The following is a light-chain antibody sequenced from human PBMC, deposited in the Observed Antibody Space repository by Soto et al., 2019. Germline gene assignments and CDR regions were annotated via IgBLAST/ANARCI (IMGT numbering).Light chain of an antibody. V-gene: IGLV1-40*01. CDR3: QSYDSSLSGWV. CDR2: GNS. CDR1: SSNIGAGYD. J-gene: IGLJ3*02. Sequence: QSVLTQPPSVSGAPGQRVTISCTGSSSNIGAGYDVHTYQQLPGTAPKLLISGNSNRPSGVPDRFSGSKSGTSASLAITGLQAEDEADYYCQSYDSSLSGWVFGGGTKLTVL.